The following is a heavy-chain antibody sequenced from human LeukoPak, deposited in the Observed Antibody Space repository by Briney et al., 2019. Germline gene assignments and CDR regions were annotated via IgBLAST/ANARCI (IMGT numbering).Heavy chain of an antibody. CDR2: IKSKTDGGIK. V-gene: IGHV3-15*01. Sequence: SGGSLRLSCAASGLTLSNAWMTWVRQAPGKGLEWVARIKSKTDGGIKDYAAPVKGTFTISRDDSETTVYLQMNSLKIEDTAVYYCATGRSGYLDSWGQGTLVFVSS. CDR3: ATGRSGYLDS. CDR1: GLTLSNAW. J-gene: IGHJ4*02.